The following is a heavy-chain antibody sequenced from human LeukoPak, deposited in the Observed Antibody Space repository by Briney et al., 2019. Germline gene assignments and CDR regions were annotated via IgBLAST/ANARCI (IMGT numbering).Heavy chain of an antibody. J-gene: IGHJ6*02. CDR3: AKDNAAGPPPTDNYYYGMDV. CDR2: ISGSGGST. V-gene: IGHV3-23*01. CDR1: GFTFSSYA. D-gene: IGHD6-13*01. Sequence: GGSLRLSCAASGFTFSSYAMSWVRQAPGKGLEWVSAISGSGGSTYYADSVKGRFTISRDNSKNTLYLQMNSLRAEDTAVYYCAKDNAAGPPPTDNYYYGMDVWGQGTTVTVSS.